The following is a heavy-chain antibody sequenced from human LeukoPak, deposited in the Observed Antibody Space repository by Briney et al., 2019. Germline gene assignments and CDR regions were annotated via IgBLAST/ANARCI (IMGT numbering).Heavy chain of an antibody. Sequence: PGGSLRLSCAASGFIFRSYAMYWVRQAPGKGLEWVAVISYDGRNKYYADSVKGRVTISRDNSKNTLYLEMHSLRPEDTAVFYCAKEKSDYSGFDFWGQGTLVTVSS. D-gene: IGHD4-23*01. J-gene: IGHJ4*02. V-gene: IGHV3-30*04. CDR1: GFIFRSYA. CDR2: ISYDGRNK. CDR3: AKEKSDYSGFDF.